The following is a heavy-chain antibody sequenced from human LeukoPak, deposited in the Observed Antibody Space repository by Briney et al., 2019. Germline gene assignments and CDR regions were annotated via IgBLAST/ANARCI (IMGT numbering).Heavy chain of an antibody. V-gene: IGHV3-20*04. CDR1: GFTFDDYG. J-gene: IGHJ4*02. D-gene: IGHD7-27*01. CDR2: VNWNGGTT. CDR3: ARGPLGKDYFDY. Sequence: PGGSLGLSCAASGFTFDDYGMSWVRQAPGKGLEWVSGVNWNGGTTGYADSVKGRFTISRDNAKNSLYLQMNSLRAEDTALYYCARGPLGKDYFDYWGQGTLVTVSS.